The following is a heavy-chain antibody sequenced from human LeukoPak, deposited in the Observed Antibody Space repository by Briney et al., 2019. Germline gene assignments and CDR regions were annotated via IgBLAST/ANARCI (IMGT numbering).Heavy chain of an antibody. CDR3: AKGGYCSGRSCYSYAAFDI. D-gene: IGHD2-15*01. J-gene: IGHJ3*02. Sequence: PGGSLRLSCAASGFTFSSYAMSWVRQAPGKGLEWVSAISGSGGNTYYADSVKGRFTISRDNSKNTLYLQMNSLRAEDTAVYYCAKGGYCSGRSCYSYAAFDIWGQGTKVTVYS. CDR2: ISGSGGNT. V-gene: IGHV3-23*01. CDR1: GFTFSSYA.